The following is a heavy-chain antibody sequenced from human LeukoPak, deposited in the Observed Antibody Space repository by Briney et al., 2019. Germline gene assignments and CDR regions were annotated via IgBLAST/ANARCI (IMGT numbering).Heavy chain of an antibody. CDR2: LRNDGSTK. V-gene: IGHV3-30*02. D-gene: IGHD3-16*01. J-gene: IGHJ4*01. CDR1: GFTFSIYG. CDR3: ARNIRGYYFDY. Sequence: TGGSLRLSCAASGFTFSIYGMHWVRQAPGQGLEWVALLRNDGSTKYYADSVKARFTISRDNSKNTLYLEMNSLRAEDTDVYYCARNIRGYYFDYWGQGTLVTVSS.